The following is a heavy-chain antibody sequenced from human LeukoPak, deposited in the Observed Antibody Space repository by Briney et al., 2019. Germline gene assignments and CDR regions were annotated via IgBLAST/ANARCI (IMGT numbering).Heavy chain of an antibody. J-gene: IGHJ5*02. CDR3: AKKYSTGLDP. CDR2: IYSGGST. D-gene: IGHD1-26*01. CDR1: GFTVSSNY. V-gene: IGHV3-53*01. Sequence: GGSLRLSWAASGFTVSSNYMSWVRQAPGKGLEWVSFIYSGGSTYYADSVKGRFTISRDNSKNTLYLQMNSRRAEDTAVYYCAKKYSTGLDPWGQGTLVTVSS.